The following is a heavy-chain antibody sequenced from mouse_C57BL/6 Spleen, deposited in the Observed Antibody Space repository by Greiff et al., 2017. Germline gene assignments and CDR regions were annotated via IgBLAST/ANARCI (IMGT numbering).Heavy chain of an antibody. CDR1: GYTFTSYW. Sequence: QVQLQQSGTELVKPGASVKLSCKASGYTFTSYWMHWVKQRPGQGLEWIGNINPSNGGTNYNEKFKSKATLTVDKSSSTAYMQLSRLTSEDSAVYYCAREGYEGYFDYWGQGTTLTVSS. CDR3: AREGYEGYFDY. V-gene: IGHV1-53*01. J-gene: IGHJ2*01. D-gene: IGHD3-2*02. CDR2: INPSNGGT.